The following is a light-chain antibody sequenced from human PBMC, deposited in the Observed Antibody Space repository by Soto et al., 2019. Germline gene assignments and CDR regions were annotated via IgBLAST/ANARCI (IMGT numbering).Light chain of an antibody. CDR1: SSDVGGYNY. J-gene: IGLJ1*01. Sequence: QSALTQPASVSGSPGQSITISCTGTSSDVGGYNYVSWYQQHPGKAPKLMIYEVXXRPXXVSNRFSGSKSGNTXXLXISGLQAEDEADYYCSSYTSSSTHNYVFGTGTKVTVL. CDR3: SSYTSSSTHNYV. CDR2: EVX. V-gene: IGLV2-14*01.